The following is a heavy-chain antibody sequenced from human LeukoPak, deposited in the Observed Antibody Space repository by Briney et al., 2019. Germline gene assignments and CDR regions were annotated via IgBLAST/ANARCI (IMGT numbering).Heavy chain of an antibody. CDR3: ARHRSGWLQSSFDY. Sequence: SETLSLTCTVSGYSINSGYYWGWIRQPPGKGLEWIAIIYHSGSTYYNPSLKSRVTISVDTSKNQFSLKLSSVTAADTAVYYCARHRSGWLQSSFDYWGQGTLVTVSS. J-gene: IGHJ4*02. CDR1: GYSINSGYY. D-gene: IGHD5-24*01. V-gene: IGHV4-38-2*02. CDR2: IYHSGST.